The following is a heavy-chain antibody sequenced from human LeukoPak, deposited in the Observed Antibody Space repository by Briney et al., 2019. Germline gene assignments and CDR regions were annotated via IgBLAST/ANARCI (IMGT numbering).Heavy chain of an antibody. D-gene: IGHD6-13*01. Sequence: GRSLRLSCAASGFTFSSYAMHWVRQAPGKGLEWVAVISYDGSNKYYADSVKGRFTISRDNSKNTLYLQMNSLRAEDTAVYYCAREAAAAGPYFDYWGQGTLVTVSS. J-gene: IGHJ4*02. CDR3: AREAAAAGPYFDY. CDR2: ISYDGSNK. CDR1: GFTFSSYA. V-gene: IGHV3-30-3*01.